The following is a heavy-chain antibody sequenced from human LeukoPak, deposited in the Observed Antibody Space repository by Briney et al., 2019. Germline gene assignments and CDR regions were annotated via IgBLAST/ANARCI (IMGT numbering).Heavy chain of an antibody. D-gene: IGHD6-13*01. CDR2: ISGSGGST. J-gene: IGHJ4*02. V-gene: IGHV3-23*01. CDR1: GFTFSNYA. CDR3: AKSPAGSSWPSIDY. Sequence: PGGSLRLSCEASGFTFSNYAMSWVRQAPGKGLECVSPISGSGGSTYYRDSGKGRFTVSRDNSKNTLYLQMNSLRAEDTAVYYCAKSPAGSSWPSIDYWGQGTLVTVSS.